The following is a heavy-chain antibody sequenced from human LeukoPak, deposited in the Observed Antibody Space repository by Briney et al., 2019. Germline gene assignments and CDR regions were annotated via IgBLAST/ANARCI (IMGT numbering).Heavy chain of an antibody. CDR2: IYYSGST. Sequence: SETLSLTCTVSGGSISSYYWSWIRQPPGKGLEWIGYIYYSGSTNYNPSLKSRVTISVDTSKNQFSLRLSSVNAADTAVYYCARVYGSGYDFRGAFDIRGQGTMVTVSS. CDR3: ARVYGSGYDFRGAFDI. D-gene: IGHD5-12*01. V-gene: IGHV4-59*01. J-gene: IGHJ3*02. CDR1: GGSISSYY.